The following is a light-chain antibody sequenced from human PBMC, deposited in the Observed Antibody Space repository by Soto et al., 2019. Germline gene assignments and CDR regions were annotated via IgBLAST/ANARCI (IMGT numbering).Light chain of an antibody. J-gene: IGKJ3*01. Sequence: DIQMTQSPSSLSASVGDRVTIACRASQSISSYLNWYQQKPGKDPKLLIYAASSLQSGVPSRFSGSGSGTDFTLTISSLQPEDFATYYCQQSYSSPLNFGPGTKVDIK. CDR3: QQSYSSPLN. CDR2: AAS. V-gene: IGKV1-39*01. CDR1: QSISSY.